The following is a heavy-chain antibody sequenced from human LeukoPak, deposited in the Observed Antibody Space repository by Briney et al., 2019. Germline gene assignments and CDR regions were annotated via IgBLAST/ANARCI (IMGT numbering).Heavy chain of an antibody. Sequence: PGGSLRLSCAASGFTFSSYAMSWVRQAPGKGLEGVSAISGSGGSTYYADSVKGRFTISRDNSKNTLYLQMNSLRAEDTAVYYCAKDRLSSSIPTLFDYWGQGTLVTVSS. CDR2: ISGSGGST. D-gene: IGHD6-6*01. J-gene: IGHJ4*02. V-gene: IGHV3-23*01. CDR1: GFTFSSYA. CDR3: AKDRLSSSIPTLFDY.